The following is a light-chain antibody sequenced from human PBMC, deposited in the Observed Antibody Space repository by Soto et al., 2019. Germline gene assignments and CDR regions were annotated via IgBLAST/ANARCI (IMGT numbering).Light chain of an antibody. CDR3: QRSFSAPLT. CDR1: QSISSY. Sequence: DIQMTQSPSSLSASVGDRVTITCRASQSISSYSHGHQQKPGKAPKLLIYAASSLQSGVASRFSGSGSGTGFTLTISSLQPDDFATYYCQRSFSAPLTFGGGTKVEIK. V-gene: IGKV1-39*01. CDR2: AAS. J-gene: IGKJ4*01.